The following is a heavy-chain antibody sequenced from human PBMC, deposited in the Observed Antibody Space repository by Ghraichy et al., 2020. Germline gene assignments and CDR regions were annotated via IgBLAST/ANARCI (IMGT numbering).Heavy chain of an antibody. V-gene: IGHV3-23*01. D-gene: IGHD3-16*02. CDR2: ISGSGGST. Sequence: GGSLRLSCAASGFTFSSYAMSWVRQAPGKGLEWVSAISGSGGSTYYADSVKGRFTISRDNSKNTLYLQMNSLRAEDTAVYYCAKDGADLGELSLKDYWGQGTLVTVSS. J-gene: IGHJ4*02. CDR3: AKDGADLGELSLKDY. CDR1: GFTFSSYA.